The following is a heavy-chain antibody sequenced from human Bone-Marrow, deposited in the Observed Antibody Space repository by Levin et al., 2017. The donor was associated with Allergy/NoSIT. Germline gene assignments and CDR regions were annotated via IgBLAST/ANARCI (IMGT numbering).Heavy chain of an antibody. CDR1: GYSFTSYW. CDR2: IYPGDSDT. CDR3: ARASIAAAGRWGKKYGMDV. V-gene: IGHV5-51*01. J-gene: IGHJ6*02. D-gene: IGHD6-13*01. Sequence: RGESLKISCKGSGYSFTSYWIGWVRQMPGKGLEWMGIIYPGDSDTRYSPSFQGQVTISADKSISTAYLQWSSLKASDTAMYYCARASIAAAGRWGKKYGMDVWGQGTTVTVSS.